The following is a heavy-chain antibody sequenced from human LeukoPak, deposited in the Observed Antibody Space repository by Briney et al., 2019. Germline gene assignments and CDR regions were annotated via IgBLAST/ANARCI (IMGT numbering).Heavy chain of an antibody. J-gene: IGHJ5*02. V-gene: IGHV4-34*01. CDR2: INHSEST. D-gene: IGHD2-8*01. Sequence: SETLSLTCAVYGGSFGGYYWRWLRQPPGKGREWSGEINHSESTNYNPSLKSRVTISVDAAKNQFSLKLSSVTAADTAVYYCAREGFCTNGVCLPPPSAFWFDPWGQGTLVTVSS. CDR1: GGSFGGYY. CDR3: AREGFCTNGVCLPPPSAFWFDP.